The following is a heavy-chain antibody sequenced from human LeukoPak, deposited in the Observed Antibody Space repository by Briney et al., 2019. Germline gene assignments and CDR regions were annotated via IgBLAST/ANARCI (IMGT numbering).Heavy chain of an antibody. V-gene: IGHV4-31*03. CDR1: GVSINSGGFY. CDR3: ATSGYSSSWLGVFDY. CDR2: IYYSGST. Sequence: SETLFLTCTVSGVSINSGGFYWNWIRQHPGKGLEWIGYIYYSGSTSYNPSLKSRVTISVDTSKNQFSLKLSSVNAADTAVYYCATSGYSSSWLGVFDYWGQGTVVTVST. J-gene: IGHJ4*02. D-gene: IGHD2-2*01.